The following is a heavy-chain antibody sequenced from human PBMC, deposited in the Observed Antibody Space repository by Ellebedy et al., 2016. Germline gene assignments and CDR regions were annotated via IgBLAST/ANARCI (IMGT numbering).Heavy chain of an antibody. CDR1: GFTFSSYS. CDR3: ASPQIDCSGGSCYGY. CDR2: ISSSSSYI. J-gene: IGHJ4*02. Sequence: GESLKISXAASGFTFSSYSMNWVRQAPGKGLEWVSSISSSSSYIYYADSVKGRFTISRDNAKNSLYLQMNSLRAEDTAVYYCASPQIDCSGGSCYGYWGQGTLVTVSS. V-gene: IGHV3-21*01. D-gene: IGHD2-15*01.